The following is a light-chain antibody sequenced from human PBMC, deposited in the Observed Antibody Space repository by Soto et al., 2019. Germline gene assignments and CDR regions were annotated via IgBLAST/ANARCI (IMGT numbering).Light chain of an antibody. CDR1: SSNIGAGYD. CDR2: GNT. Sequence: QSVLTQPPSVSGAPGQRVTISCTGSSSNIGAGYDVHWYQQLLGTAPKLLIYGNTNRPSGVPDRFSGSKSGTSASLAITGLQAEDEADYYCQSHDSSLSGPSFVFGTGTKLTVL. J-gene: IGLJ1*01. CDR3: QSHDSSLSGPSFV. V-gene: IGLV1-40*01.